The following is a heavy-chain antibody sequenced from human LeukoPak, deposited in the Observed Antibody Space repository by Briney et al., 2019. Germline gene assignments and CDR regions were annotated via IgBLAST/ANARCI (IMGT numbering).Heavy chain of an antibody. CDR1: GYTFTGYY. Sequence: GASVKVSCKASGYTFTGYYMHWVGQAPGQGLEWMGWINPSSGGTNYAQKFQGRVTMTRDTSISTAYMELSTLRSDDTAIYYCARAQTYDIPTGLYFWGQGTLVTVSS. J-gene: IGHJ4*02. CDR3: ARAQTYDIPTGLYF. V-gene: IGHV1-2*02. D-gene: IGHD3-9*01. CDR2: INPSSGGT.